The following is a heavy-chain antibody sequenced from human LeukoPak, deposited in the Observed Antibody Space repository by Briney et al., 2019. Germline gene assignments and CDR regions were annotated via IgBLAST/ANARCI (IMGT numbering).Heavy chain of an antibody. J-gene: IGHJ5*02. CDR1: GGSISSYY. CDR2: IYTSGST. Sequence: PSETLSLTCTVSGGSISSYYWSWIRQPPGKGLEWIGYIYTSGSTNYNPSLKSRVTISVDTSKNQFSLKLSSVTAADTAVYYRARGGRRRSAPGGQGPLVTVSS. D-gene: IGHD3-16*01. V-gene: IGHV4-4*09. CDR3: ARGGRRRSAP.